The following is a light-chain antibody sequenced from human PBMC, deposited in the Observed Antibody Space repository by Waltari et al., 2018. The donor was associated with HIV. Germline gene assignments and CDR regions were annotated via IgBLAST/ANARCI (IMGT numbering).Light chain of an antibody. CDR1: SSDVGTYSY. V-gene: IGLV2-11*01. J-gene: IGLJ1*01. CDR2: DVN. Sequence: QSALTQPRSVSGSLGQSVTISCTGTSSDVGTYSYVSWYQQYPDKAPKLMIYDVNKRPSGVPDRFSGSKSGNTASLTISGLQAEDEADYYCCSYTGNYFPYVFGPGTNVTVL. CDR3: CSYTGNYFPYV.